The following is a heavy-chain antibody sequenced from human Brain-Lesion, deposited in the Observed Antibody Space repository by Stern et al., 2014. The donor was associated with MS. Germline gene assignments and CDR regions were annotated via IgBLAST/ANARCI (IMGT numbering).Heavy chain of an antibody. J-gene: IGHJ4*02. D-gene: IGHD1-26*01. Sequence: VQLVESGAEVEKPGASVKVSCKVSGYTLTDLSMHWVRQAPGKGLEWMGGFDPEDGDTIYAQKFKGRVTMPEDTSKDTAYMKLSSLRSEDTAVYYCATLSPGAGGNYYRHFDYWGQGTLVTVSS. CDR3: ATLSPGAGGNYYRHFDY. CDR2: FDPEDGDT. CDR1: GYTLTDLS. V-gene: IGHV1-24*01.